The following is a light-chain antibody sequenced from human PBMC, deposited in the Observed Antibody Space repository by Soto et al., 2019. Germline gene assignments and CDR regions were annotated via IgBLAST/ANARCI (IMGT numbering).Light chain of an antibody. CDR2: AAS. J-gene: IGKJ2*01. V-gene: IGKV1-39*01. Sequence: DIQMTQSPMSLSASVGDRVTITCRASQSINSYLNWYQQKPGKAPKLLIYAASSLQSGVPSRFSGSGSGTDFTLTISSLQHEDFATYYCQQSFSKFLYTFGQGTKLEIK. CDR3: QQSFSKFLYT. CDR1: QSINSY.